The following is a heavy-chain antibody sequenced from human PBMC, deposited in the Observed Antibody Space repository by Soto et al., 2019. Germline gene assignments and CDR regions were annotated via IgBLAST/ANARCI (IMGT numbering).Heavy chain of an antibody. D-gene: IGHD2-15*01. CDR2: ISYDGSNK. J-gene: IGHJ6*02. Sequence: GGSLRLSCAASGFTFSSYAMHWVRQAPGKGLEWVAVISYDGSNKYYADSMKGRFTISRDNSKNTLFLQMNSLRAEDTAVLYCARGXNTVPPLLRYYYYGMDVWGQGTTVTVSS. CDR3: ARGXNTVPPLLRYYYYGMDV. CDR1: GFTFSSYA. V-gene: IGHV3-30-3*01.